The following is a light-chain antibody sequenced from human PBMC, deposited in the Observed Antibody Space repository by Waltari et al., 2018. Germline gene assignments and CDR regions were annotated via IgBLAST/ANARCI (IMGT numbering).Light chain of an antibody. Sequence: DVVLTQSPLSLPVTLGQPASISCKSSQSLVHSDGNTYLAWFHQTPGQSQRRRIYKVSNRESGVPDRFSASGSGTDFTLKISRVEAEDVGVYYCMQGTHWPLTFGGGTKVEMK. CDR3: MQGTHWPLT. V-gene: IGKV2-30*02. CDR1: QSLVHSDGNTY. J-gene: IGKJ4*01. CDR2: KVS.